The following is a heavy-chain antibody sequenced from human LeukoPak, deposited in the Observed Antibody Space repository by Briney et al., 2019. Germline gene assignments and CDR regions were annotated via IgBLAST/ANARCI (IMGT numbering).Heavy chain of an antibody. CDR3: ARVNINNWHSCDY. CDR2: IYHSGSP. V-gene: IGHV4-4*02. J-gene: IGHJ4*02. D-gene: IGHD1-1*01. Sequence: PSETLSLTCAVSGGSISSNNWWGWVRQPPGKGLEWIGGIYHSGSPNYNPSLKSRVTISVGKSRNHFSLNLSSVTAADTAVYYCARVNINNWHSCDYWGQGTLVTVSS. CDR1: GGSISSNNW.